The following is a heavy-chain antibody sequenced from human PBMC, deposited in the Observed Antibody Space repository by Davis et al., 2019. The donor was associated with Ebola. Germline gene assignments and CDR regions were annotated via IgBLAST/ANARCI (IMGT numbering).Heavy chain of an antibody. D-gene: IGHD3-10*01. V-gene: IGHV4-34*01. CDR2: INHSGST. CDR1: GGSFSGYY. J-gene: IGHJ6*04. CDR3: ARGRWFGELLLYYYYGMDV. Sequence: SETLSLTCAVYGGSFSGYYWSWIRQPPGKGLEWIGEINHSGSTNYNPSLKSRVTISVDTSKNQFSLKLSSVTAADTAVYYCARGRWFGELLLYYYYGMDVWGKGTTVTVSS.